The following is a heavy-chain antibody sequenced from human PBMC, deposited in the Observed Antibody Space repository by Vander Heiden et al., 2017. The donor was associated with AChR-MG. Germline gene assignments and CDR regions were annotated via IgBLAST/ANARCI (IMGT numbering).Heavy chain of an antibody. J-gene: IGHJ3*02. CDR1: GLSFSDHY. Sequence: EVQLVESGVGLAPPGGSLSLACAASGLSFSDHYLASVPPAPGKGLEWVARSRNKAQSYTTEDAAAVKVRFTISRDVSKNLLFLQMNSLQTEDTAVYYCTRDRSGILGVGDSAFDIWGQGTRVTVSS. CDR2: SRNKAQSYTT. V-gene: IGHV3-72*01. CDR3: TRDRSGILGVGDSAFDI. D-gene: IGHD2-15*01.